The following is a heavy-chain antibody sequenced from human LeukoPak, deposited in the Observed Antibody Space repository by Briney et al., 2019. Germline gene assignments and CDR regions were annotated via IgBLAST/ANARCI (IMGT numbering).Heavy chain of an antibody. CDR3: ARETGPSTVTTLEYAFDI. CDR1: GGSISSYY. J-gene: IGHJ3*02. CDR2: IYYSGST. D-gene: IGHD4-17*01. V-gene: IGHV4-59*06. Sequence: PSETLSLTCTVSGGSISSYYWSWIRQHPGKGLEWIGYIYYSGSTYYNPSLKSRVTISVDTSKNQFSLKLSSVTAADTAVYYCARETGPSTVTTLEYAFDIWGQGTMVTVSS.